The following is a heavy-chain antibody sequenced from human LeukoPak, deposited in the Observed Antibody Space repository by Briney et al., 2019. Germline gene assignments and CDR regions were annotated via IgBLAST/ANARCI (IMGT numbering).Heavy chain of an antibody. J-gene: IGHJ4*02. CDR2: IYYSGST. V-gene: IGHV4-59*01. D-gene: IGHD2-21*02. CDR1: GGSISSYH. Sequence: SETLSLTCTVSGGSISSYHWSWIRQPPGKGLEWIGYIYYSGSTNYNPSLKSRVTISVDTSKNQFSLKLGSVTAADTAVYYCARGVVVTAILFDYWGQGTLVTVSS. CDR3: ARGVVVTAILFDY.